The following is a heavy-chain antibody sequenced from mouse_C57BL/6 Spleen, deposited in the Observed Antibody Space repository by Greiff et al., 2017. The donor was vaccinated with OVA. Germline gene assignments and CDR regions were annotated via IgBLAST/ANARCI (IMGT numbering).Heavy chain of an antibody. J-gene: IGHJ4*01. CDR1: GYTFTDYY. V-gene: IGHV1-19*01. D-gene: IGHD2-3*01. CDR2: INPYNGGT. CDR3: ARDGSYAMDY. Sequence: VHVKQSGPVLVKPGASVKMSCKASGYTFTDYYMNWVKQSHGKSLEWIGVINPYNGGTSYNQKFKGKATLTVDKSSSTAYMELNSLTSEDSAVYYCARDGSYAMDYWGQGTSVTVSS.